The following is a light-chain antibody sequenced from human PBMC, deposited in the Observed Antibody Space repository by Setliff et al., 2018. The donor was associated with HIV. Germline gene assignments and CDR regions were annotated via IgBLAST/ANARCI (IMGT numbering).Light chain of an antibody. J-gene: IGLJ2*01. CDR2: EVS. Sequence: QSALAQPASVSGSPGQSITISCTGTSSDVGGYNYVSWYQQHPGKAPKLMIYEVSNRPSGISNRFSGSRSLNPASLTISGLQAEDEADYYCSSYTTSSFVFFGGGTKVTVL. CDR3: SSYTTSSFVF. CDR1: SSDVGGYNY. V-gene: IGLV2-14*01.